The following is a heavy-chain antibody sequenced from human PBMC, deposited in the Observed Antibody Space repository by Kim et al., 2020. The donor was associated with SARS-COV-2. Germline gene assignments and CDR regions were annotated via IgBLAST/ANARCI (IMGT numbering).Heavy chain of an antibody. D-gene: IGHD3-10*01. J-gene: IGHJ5*02. Sequence: FQGRVTITRDTSASTAYMELSSLRSEDTAVYYCARGGTLRWFRGRNWFDPWGQGTLVTVSS. CDR3: ARGGTLRWFRGRNWFDP. V-gene: IGHV1-3*01.